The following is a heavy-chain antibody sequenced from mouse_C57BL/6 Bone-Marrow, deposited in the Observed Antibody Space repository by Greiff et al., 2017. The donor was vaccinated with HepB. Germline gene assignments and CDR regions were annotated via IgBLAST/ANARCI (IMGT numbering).Heavy chain of an antibody. Sequence: DVHLVESGPGLAKPSQTLSLTCSVTGYSITSDYWNWIRKFPGNKLEYMGYISYSGSTYYNPSLKSRISITRNTSKNQYYLQLNSVTTEDTATYYCARYYGSSYGYYAMDYWGQGTSVTVSS. CDR2: ISYSGST. J-gene: IGHJ4*01. CDR1: GYSITSDY. D-gene: IGHD1-1*01. V-gene: IGHV3-8*01. CDR3: ARYYGSSYGYYAMDY.